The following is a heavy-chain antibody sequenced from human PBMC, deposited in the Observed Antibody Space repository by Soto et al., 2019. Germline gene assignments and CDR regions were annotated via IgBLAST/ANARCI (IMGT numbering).Heavy chain of an antibody. D-gene: IGHD3-3*01. CDR2: ISGSGGST. CDR1: GFTFSSYA. Sequence: GGSLRLSCAASGFTFSSYAMSWVRQAPGKGLEWVSAISGSGGSTYYADSVKGRFTISRDNSKNTLYLQMNSLRAEDTAVYYCAKLFHDFWSGAIYYYYMDVCGKGTTVTVSS. CDR3: AKLFHDFWSGAIYYYYMDV. J-gene: IGHJ6*03. V-gene: IGHV3-23*01.